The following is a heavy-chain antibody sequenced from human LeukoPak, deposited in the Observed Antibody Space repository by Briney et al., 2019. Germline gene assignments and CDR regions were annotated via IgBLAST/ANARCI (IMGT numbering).Heavy chain of an antibody. Sequence: PGGSLRLSCVASGLTFSPYGMNWVRQAPGKGLEWISYIAGSSSPIQYADSVKGRFTISRDNAKNSLYLQMNSLGAEDTAIYYCVRGLIQSSIWGQGTMVTVSS. CDR2: IAGSSSPI. D-gene: IGHD5-24*01. J-gene: IGHJ3*02. CDR3: VRGLIQSSI. CDR1: GLTFSPYG. V-gene: IGHV3-48*04.